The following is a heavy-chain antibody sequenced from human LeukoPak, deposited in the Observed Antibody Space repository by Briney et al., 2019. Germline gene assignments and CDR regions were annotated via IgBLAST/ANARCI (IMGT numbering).Heavy chain of an antibody. Sequence: SGPTLVNPTQTLTLTCTFSGFSLSTSGVGVGWIRQPPGKALEWLALIYWNDDKRYSPSLKSRLTITKDTSKNQVVLTMTNMDPVDTATYYCAHLDYYDSSGYYSDLHNWFDPWGQGTLVTVSS. V-gene: IGHV2-5*01. J-gene: IGHJ5*02. CDR1: GFSLSTSGVG. D-gene: IGHD3-22*01. CDR2: IYWNDDK. CDR3: AHLDYYDSSGYYSDLHNWFDP.